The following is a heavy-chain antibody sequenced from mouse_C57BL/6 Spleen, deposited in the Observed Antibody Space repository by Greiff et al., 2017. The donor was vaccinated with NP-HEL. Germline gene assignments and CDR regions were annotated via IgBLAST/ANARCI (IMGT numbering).Heavy chain of an antibody. Sequence: QVQLQQPGAELVRPGSSVKLSCKASGYTFTSYWMHWVKQRPIQGLEWIGNIDPSDSETHYNQKFKDKATLTVDKSSSTAYMQLSSLTSEDSAVYYGAREVTTGYYAMDYWGQGTSVTVSS. CDR2: IDPSDSET. D-gene: IGHD2-2*01. J-gene: IGHJ4*01. CDR3: AREVTTGYYAMDY. V-gene: IGHV1-52*01. CDR1: GYTFTSYW.